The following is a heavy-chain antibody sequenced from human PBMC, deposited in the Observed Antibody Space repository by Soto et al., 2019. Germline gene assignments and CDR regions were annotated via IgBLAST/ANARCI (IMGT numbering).Heavy chain of an antibody. D-gene: IGHD2-8*01. V-gene: IGHV1-18*01. J-gene: IGHJ6*02. CDR3: ARDPYNVLMVNAPNLYGIDV. CDR1: GYTFTTYD. CDR2: ISTYNGDT. Sequence: QVQLVQSGAEVKKPGASVKVSCKASGYTFTTYDISWVRQAPGQGLEWMGRISTYNGDTNYPQSLQGRLTMTTDRSTNTAYMELRSLRSDDTAVYYCARDPYNVLMVNAPNLYGIDVWGQGTTVTVSS.